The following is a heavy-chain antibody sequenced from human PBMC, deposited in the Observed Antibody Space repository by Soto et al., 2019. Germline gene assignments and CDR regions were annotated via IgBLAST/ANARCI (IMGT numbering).Heavy chain of an antibody. CDR2: ISNNGDTA. V-gene: IGHV3-23*01. CDR3: AKSRVFIGAIVTLLDS. Sequence: EVQLLESGGGLVQPGGSLTLSCATSGFTFSSYAMVWVRQGAEKGLEWVASISNNGDTAYYADSVKGRFTISRGNSENTLYLQMNGLRADDTALYFCAKSRVFIGAIVTLLDSWGQGTQVTVSS. D-gene: IGHD3-16*02. CDR1: GFTFSSYA. J-gene: IGHJ4*02.